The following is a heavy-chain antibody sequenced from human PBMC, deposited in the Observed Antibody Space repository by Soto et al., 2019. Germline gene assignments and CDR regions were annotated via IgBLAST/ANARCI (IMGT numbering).Heavy chain of an antibody. CDR1: GGSISSSSYY. D-gene: IGHD3-9*01. CDR3: ARGYDILTGPPDY. CDR2: IYYSGST. Sequence: QLQLQESGPGLVKPSETLSLTCTVSGGSISSSSYYWGWTRQPPGKGLEGIGIIYYSGSTYYNPSLKSRVPISADTPKNQFSLKLSSVTAADTAVYYCARGYDILTGPPDYWGQGTLVTVSS. V-gene: IGHV4-39*01. J-gene: IGHJ4*02.